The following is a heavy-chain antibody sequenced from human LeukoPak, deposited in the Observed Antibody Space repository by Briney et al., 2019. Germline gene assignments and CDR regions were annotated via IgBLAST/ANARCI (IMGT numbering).Heavy chain of an antibody. CDR2: ISYDGSNK. D-gene: IGHD2-21*02. Sequence: KPGGSLRLSCSASGFTFSSYAMHWVRQAPGKGLECVAVISYDGSNKYYPHPVKGRFPIPRDNSKHTLSLQMNSLRTEYSSVYCCARGLPEVVPTAIGGYFEYCGQGALLTVSS. V-gene: IGHV3-30-3*01. CDR1: GFTFSSYA. CDR3: ARGLPEVVPTAIGGYFEY. J-gene: IGHJ4*02.